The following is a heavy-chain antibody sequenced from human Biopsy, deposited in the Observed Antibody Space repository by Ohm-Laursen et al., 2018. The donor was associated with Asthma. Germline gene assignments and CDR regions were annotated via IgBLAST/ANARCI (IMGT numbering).Heavy chain of an antibody. V-gene: IGHV1-2*06. CDR1: GYTFTGYY. CDR2: INPNSGGT. J-gene: IGHJ6*02. CDR3: AGSGGNYGYYGLDV. D-gene: IGHD3-22*01. Sequence: ASVKVSCKASGYTFTGYYMHWVRQAPGQGLEWMGRINPNSGGTNYAQKFQGRVTMTRDTSISTAYMELSRLRSDDTAVYYCAGSGGNYGYYGLDVWGQGTTVTVSS.